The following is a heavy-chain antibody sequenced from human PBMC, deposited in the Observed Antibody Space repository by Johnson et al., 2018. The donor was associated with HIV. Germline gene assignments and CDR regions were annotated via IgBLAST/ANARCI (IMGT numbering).Heavy chain of an antibody. CDR1: GFTFTNAW. CDR3: TTDVPGGPYYNAFDI. V-gene: IGHV3-15*01. Sequence: VQLVESGGGLVKPGGSLRLSCAASGFTFTNAWMHWVRQAPGKGLEWVGRLKSSTDGETADYAAPGKGRFTISRDDSKNTLYLQMNSLKTEDTALYYCTTDVPGGPYYNAFDIWGQGTMVTVSS. CDR2: LKSSTDGETA. J-gene: IGHJ3*02. D-gene: IGHD1-26*01.